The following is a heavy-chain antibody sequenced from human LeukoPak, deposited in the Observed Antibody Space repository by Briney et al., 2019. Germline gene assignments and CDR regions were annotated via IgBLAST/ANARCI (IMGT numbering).Heavy chain of an antibody. J-gene: IGHJ5*02. CDR1: GFIFSNYA. D-gene: IGHD2-21*02. CDR2: ITSATSSSTKV. CDR3: ARSGVTHATVNWFDP. V-gene: IGHV3-21*01. Sequence: GGSLRLSCAASGFIFSNYAMHWVRQAPGEGLEGVASITSATSSSTKVYYSDSLKGRLTKSRDTAKSSLSLQMNGLRDEDTAIYYCARSGVTHATVNWFDPWGQGTLVTVSS.